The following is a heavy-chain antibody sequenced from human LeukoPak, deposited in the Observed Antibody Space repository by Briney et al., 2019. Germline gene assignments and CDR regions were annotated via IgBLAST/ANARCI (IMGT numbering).Heavy chain of an antibody. CDR2: MNPNSGGT. D-gene: IGHD3-10*01. Sequence: GASVKVSCKASGYTFTSYDINWVRQATGQGLEWMGWMNPNSGGTDYAQKFQGRVTMTRDTSISTAYMELSRLRSDDTAVYYCARVYGAYYGSGSVAQRGFDYWGQGTLVTVSS. V-gene: IGHV1-2*02. CDR1: GYTFTSYD. J-gene: IGHJ4*02. CDR3: ARVYGAYYGSGSVAQRGFDY.